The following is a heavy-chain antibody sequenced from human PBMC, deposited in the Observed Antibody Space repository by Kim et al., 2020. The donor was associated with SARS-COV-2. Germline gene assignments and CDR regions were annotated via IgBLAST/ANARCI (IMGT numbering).Heavy chain of an antibody. CDR3: ASPPPTVYYYDSSGYRNWYFDL. J-gene: IGHJ2*01. D-gene: IGHD3-22*01. CDR1: GGSISSSSYY. Sequence: SETLSLTCTVSGGSISSSSYYWGWIRQPPGKGLEWIGSIYYSGSTYYNPSLKSRVTISVDTSKNQFSLKLSSVTAADTAVYYCASPPPTVYYYDSSGYRNWYFDLWGRGTLVTVSS. V-gene: IGHV4-39*01. CDR2: IYYSGST.